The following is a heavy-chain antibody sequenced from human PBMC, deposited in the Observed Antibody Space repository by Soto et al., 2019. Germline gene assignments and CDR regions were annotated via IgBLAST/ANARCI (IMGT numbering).Heavy chain of an antibody. D-gene: IGHD2-15*01. CDR1: GFSFSTYD. V-gene: IGHV3-48*02. CDR2: ISTTSFTI. J-gene: IGHJ4*02. Sequence: GGSLRLSCVASGFSFSTYDMDWVRQAPGKAPEWIAHISTTSFTIYYADSVKGRFTISRDNVRNSLYLEMKSMRDEDTAVYYCARDRCFDGSCYSASDFWGQGIQVTVSS. CDR3: ARDRCFDGSCYSASDF.